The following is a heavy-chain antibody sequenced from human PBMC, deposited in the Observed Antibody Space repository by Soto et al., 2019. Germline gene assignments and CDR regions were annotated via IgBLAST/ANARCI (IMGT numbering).Heavy chain of an antibody. D-gene: IGHD2-8*01. Sequence: ASVKVSCKASGGTFSSYAISWVRQAPGQGLEWMGGIIPIFGTANYVQKFQGRVTITADESTSTAYMELSSLRSEDTAVYYCARHCTNGVCYKGGYNWFDPWGQGTLVTVSS. J-gene: IGHJ5*02. CDR2: IIPIFGTA. CDR1: GGTFSSYA. CDR3: ARHCTNGVCYKGGYNWFDP. V-gene: IGHV1-69*13.